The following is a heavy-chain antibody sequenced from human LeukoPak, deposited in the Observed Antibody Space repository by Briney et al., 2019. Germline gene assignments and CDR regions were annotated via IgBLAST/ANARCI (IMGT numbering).Heavy chain of an antibody. J-gene: IGHJ5*02. CDR1: GYTFTGYY. V-gene: IGHV1-2*04. CDR2: INPNSGGT. Sequence: ASVKVSCKASGYTFTGYYMRWVRQAPGQGLEWMGWINPNSGGTNYAQKFQGWVTMTRDTSISTAYMELSRLRSDDTAVYYCARGAAAGTGDPRNWFDPWGQGTLVTVSS. D-gene: IGHD6-13*01. CDR3: ARGAAAGTGDPRNWFDP.